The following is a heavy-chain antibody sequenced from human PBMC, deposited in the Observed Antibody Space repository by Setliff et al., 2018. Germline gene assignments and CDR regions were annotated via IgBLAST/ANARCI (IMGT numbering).Heavy chain of an antibody. CDR3: ARGYRGVQAVYYYYYYMDV. J-gene: IGHJ6*03. D-gene: IGHD3-10*01. CDR2: IYYSGST. Sequence: SETLSLTCTVSGGSISSYYWSWIRQPPGKGLELIGYIYYSGSTNYNPSLKSRVTISVDTSKNQFSLKLSSVTAADTAVYYCARGYRGVQAVYYYYYYMDVWGKGTTVTVSS. V-gene: IGHV4-59*01. CDR1: GGSISSYY.